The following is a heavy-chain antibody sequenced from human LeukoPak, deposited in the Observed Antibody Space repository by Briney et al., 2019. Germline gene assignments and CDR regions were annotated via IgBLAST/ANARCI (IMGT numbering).Heavy chain of an antibody. CDR2: TSVDGSAK. V-gene: IGHV3-30-3*01. J-gene: IGHJ4*02. CDR1: GFTFSSYA. Sequence: PGGSLRLSCAASGFTFSSYAMHWVRQAPGKGLQWLALTSVDGSAKYYADSVKGRFTISRDNSQNTLYLQMNSLRADETANYYCARAPGGFHGDYSPIAYWGQGTLVTVSS. CDR3: ARAPGGFHGDYSPIAY. D-gene: IGHD4-17*01.